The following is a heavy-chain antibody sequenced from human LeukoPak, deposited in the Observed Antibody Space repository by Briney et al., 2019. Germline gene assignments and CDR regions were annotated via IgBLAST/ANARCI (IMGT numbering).Heavy chain of an antibody. V-gene: IGHV3-48*02. J-gene: IGHJ4*02. Sequence: GGSLRLSCSASGFTFSNYAMYWVRQAPGKGLDWVSYISSTSSTIYYADSVKGRFTISRDNAKNSLYLQMNSLRDEDTAVYYCARRIAVAGTFFDYWGQGTLVTVSS. CDR3: ARRIAVAGTFFDY. CDR2: ISSTSSTI. D-gene: IGHD6-19*01. CDR1: GFTFSNYA.